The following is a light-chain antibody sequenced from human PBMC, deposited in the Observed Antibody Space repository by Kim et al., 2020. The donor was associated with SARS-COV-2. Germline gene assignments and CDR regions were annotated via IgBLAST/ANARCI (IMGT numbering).Light chain of an antibody. Sequence: GQKVPISCSGSSSNIGNNYVSWYQQLPGTAPKLLIYDNNRRPSGIPDRFSGSKSGTSATLGITGLQTGDEADYYCGTWDSSLIAWVFGGGTQLTVL. CDR3: GTWDSSLIAWV. J-gene: IGLJ3*02. CDR2: DNN. CDR1: SSNIGNNY. V-gene: IGLV1-51*01.